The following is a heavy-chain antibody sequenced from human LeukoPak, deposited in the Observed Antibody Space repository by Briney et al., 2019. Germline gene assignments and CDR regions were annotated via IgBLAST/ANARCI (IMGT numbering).Heavy chain of an antibody. J-gene: IGHJ4*02. V-gene: IGHV4-34*01. CDR3: ARVVPVVVPAAIPLSGYFDY. D-gene: IGHD2-2*02. CDR2: INHSGST. Sequence: SETLSLTCAVYGGSFSGYYWSWIRQPPGKGLEWIGEINHSGSTNYNPSLKSRVTISVDTSKNQFSLKLSSVTAADTAVYYCARVVPVVVPAAIPLSGYFDYWGQGTLVTLSS. CDR1: GGSFSGYY.